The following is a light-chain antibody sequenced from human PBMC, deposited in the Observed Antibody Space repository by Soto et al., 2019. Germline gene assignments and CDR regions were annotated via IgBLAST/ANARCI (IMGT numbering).Light chain of an antibody. V-gene: IGLV2-14*03. CDR2: DVS. Sequence: QSALTQPASVSGSPGQSITISCTGTSSDVGGYNYVSWYQHHPGEAPKLIIYDVSDRPSGVSNRFSGSKSGNTASLTISGLQAEDEGDYYCSSYTSSNSVVFGGGTQLTVL. J-gene: IGLJ2*01. CDR1: SSDVGGYNY. CDR3: SSYTSSNSVV.